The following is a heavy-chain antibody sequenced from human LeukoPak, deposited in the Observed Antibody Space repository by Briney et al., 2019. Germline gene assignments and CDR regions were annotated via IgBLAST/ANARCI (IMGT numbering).Heavy chain of an antibody. CDR3: ARLYCISTSCPDY. D-gene: IGHD2-2*01. Sequence: PGGSLRLSCAASGFTVSSNYMSWVRQAPGKGLEWVSVIYSGGSTYYADSVKGRFTISRDNSKNTLYLQMNSLRAEDTAVYYCARLYCISTSCPDYWGQGTLVTVSS. CDR1: GFTVSSNY. CDR2: IYSGGST. J-gene: IGHJ4*02. V-gene: IGHV3-53*01.